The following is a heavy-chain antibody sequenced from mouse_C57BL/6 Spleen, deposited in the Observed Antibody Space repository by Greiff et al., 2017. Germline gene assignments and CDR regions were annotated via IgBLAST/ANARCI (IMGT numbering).Heavy chain of an antibody. CDR3: ARLGGSSYGYAMDY. Sequence: EVQRVESGGGLVKPGGSLKLSCAASGFTFSSYTMSWVRQTPEKRLEWVATISGGGGNTYYPDSVKGRFTISRDNAKNTLYLQMSSLRSEDAALYYCARLGGSSYGYAMDYWGQGTSVTVSS. V-gene: IGHV5-9*01. J-gene: IGHJ4*01. CDR2: ISGGGGNT. CDR1: GFTFSSYT. D-gene: IGHD1-1*01.